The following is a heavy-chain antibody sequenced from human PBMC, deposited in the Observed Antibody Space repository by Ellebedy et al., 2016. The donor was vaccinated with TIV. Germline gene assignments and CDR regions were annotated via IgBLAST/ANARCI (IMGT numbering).Heavy chain of an antibody. Sequence: AASVKVSCKASGYTFSNYFVHWVRQAPGQGLEWMGIINPSGGSTSYAQKLQGRVTMTRDTSTSTVYMELSSLRSEDTAVYYCARGITLGRDGYNWSWFDPWGQGTLVTVSS. CDR3: ARGITLGRDGYNWSWFDP. CDR2: INPSGGST. CDR1: GYTFSNYF. J-gene: IGHJ5*02. D-gene: IGHD5-24*01. V-gene: IGHV1-46*04.